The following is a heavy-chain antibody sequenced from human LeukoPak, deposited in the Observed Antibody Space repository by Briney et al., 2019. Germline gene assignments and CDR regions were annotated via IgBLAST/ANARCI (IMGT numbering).Heavy chain of an antibody. CDR3: ARENNDYGGKKAFDY. CDR2: IHYSGNT. J-gene: IGHJ4*02. CDR1: GGSSRSGDYF. D-gene: IGHD4-23*01. V-gene: IGHV4-30-4*01. Sequence: PSETLSLTCAVSGGSSRSGDYFWSWIRRHPGKGLEWIGHIHYSGNTYYNPSLKSRVSISVDTSKNQFSLKLSSVTAADTAVYYCARENNDYGGKKAFDYWGQGTLVTVSS.